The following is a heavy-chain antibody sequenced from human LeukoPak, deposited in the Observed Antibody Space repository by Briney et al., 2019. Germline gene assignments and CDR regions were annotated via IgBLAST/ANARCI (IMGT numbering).Heavy chain of an antibody. CDR2: IYSGGST. Sequence: GGSLRLSCAASGFTVSSNYMSWVRQAPGKGLEWVSVIYSGGSTYYADSVKGRYTISRDNSKNTLYLQMNSLRAEDTAVYYCASTRAAAGTIEDYWGQGTLVTVSS. D-gene: IGHD6-13*01. CDR1: GFTVSSNY. CDR3: ASTRAAAGTIEDY. V-gene: IGHV3-66*01. J-gene: IGHJ4*02.